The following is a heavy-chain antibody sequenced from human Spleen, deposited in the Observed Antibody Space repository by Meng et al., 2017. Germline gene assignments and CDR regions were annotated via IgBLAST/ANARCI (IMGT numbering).Heavy chain of an antibody. Sequence: QVQLQESGPGLVKPSQTLSLTCTVSGDSISSGGYYWSWIRQHPEKGLEWIGYIYYNGRTYYNPPLKSRVTISVDTSKNQFSLRLSSVTPEDTAVYFCARWVHDSGVFDYWGQGILVTVSS. J-gene: IGHJ4*02. CDR3: ARWVHDSGVFDY. CDR2: IYYNGRT. D-gene: IGHD4-17*01. CDR1: GDSISSGGYY. V-gene: IGHV4-31*03.